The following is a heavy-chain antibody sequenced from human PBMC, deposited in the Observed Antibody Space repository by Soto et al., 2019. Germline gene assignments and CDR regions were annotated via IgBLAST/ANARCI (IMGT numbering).Heavy chain of an antibody. CDR2: IYYSGST. CDR3: ASLPYNWNEDYYYGMDV. V-gene: IGHV4-39*01. J-gene: IGHJ6*02. Sequence: QLQLQESGPGLVKPSETLFLTCTVSGGSISSSSYYWGWIRQPPGKGLEWIGSIYYSGSTYYNPSLKSRVTISVDTSKNQFSLKLSSVTAADTAVYYCASLPYNWNEDYYYGMDVWGQGTTVTVSS. CDR1: GGSISSSSYY. D-gene: IGHD1-1*01.